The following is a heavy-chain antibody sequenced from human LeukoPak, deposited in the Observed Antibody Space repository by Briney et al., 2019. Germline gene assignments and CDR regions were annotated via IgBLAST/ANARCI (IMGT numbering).Heavy chain of an antibody. CDR2: INPNSGGT. CDR3: ARDGNGNDYVWGSYRSAFDY. V-gene: IGHV1-2*02. J-gene: IGHJ4*02. D-gene: IGHD3-16*02. Sequence: ASVKVSCKASGYTFTGYYMHWVRQAPGQGLEWMGWINPNSGGTNYAQKFRGRVTMTRDTSISTAYMELSRLRSDDTAVYYCARDGNGNDYVWGSYRSAFDYWGQGTLVTVSS. CDR1: GYTFTGYY.